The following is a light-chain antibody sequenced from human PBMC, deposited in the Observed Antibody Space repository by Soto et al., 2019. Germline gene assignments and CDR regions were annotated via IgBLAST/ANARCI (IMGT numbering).Light chain of an antibody. Sequence: EIVLTQSPGTLSLSPEETATLSCRASQSVSSNNLAWYHQKPGQTPRLLIYGASNRATGIPDRFSGSGSGTDFTLTISRLEPEDFAVYYCQQYDNSITFGQGTRLEIE. CDR2: GAS. CDR1: QSVSSNN. V-gene: IGKV3-20*01. CDR3: QQYDNSIT. J-gene: IGKJ5*01.